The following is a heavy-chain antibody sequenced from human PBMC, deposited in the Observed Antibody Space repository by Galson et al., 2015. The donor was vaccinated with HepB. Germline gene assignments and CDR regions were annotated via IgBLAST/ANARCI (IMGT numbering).Heavy chain of an antibody. Sequence: SVKVSCKASGFTFTSSAMQWVRQARGQRLEWIGWIVVGSGNTNYAQKFQERVTITRDMSTSTAYMELSSLRSEDTAVYYCAADQGGSSSVSYYYYGMDVWGQGTTVTVSS. CDR3: AADQGGSSSVSYYYYGMDV. CDR1: GFTFTSSA. CDR2: IVVGSGNT. V-gene: IGHV1-58*02. J-gene: IGHJ6*02. D-gene: IGHD6-6*01.